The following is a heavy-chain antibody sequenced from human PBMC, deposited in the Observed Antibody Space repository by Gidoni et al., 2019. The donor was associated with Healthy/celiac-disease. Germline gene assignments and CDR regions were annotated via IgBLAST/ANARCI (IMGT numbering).Heavy chain of an antibody. CDR2: ISSISSTI. CDR1: GLTFSSSS. D-gene: IGHD6-19*01. J-gene: IGHJ5*02. CDR3: ARDASTWQWLVLGWFDP. V-gene: IGHV3-48*01. Sequence: EVQLVESGGGLVQPGGSLRISCAASGLTFSSSSMNWVRQAPGKGLEWVSYISSISSTIYYADSVKGRFTISRDNAKNSLYLQMNSLRAEDTAVYYCARDASTWQWLVLGWFDPWGQGTLVTVSS.